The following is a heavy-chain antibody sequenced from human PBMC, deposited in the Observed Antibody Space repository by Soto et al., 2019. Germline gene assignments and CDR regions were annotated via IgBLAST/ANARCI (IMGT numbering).Heavy chain of an antibody. CDR1: GYTFTSYY. CDR2: INPSGGST. V-gene: IGHV1-46*03. Sequence: GASVKVSCKASGYTFTSYYMHWVRQAPGQGLEWMGIINPSGGSTSYAQKFQGRVTMTRDTSTSTVYMELSSLRSEDTAVYYCARDTFITGSKYRLDAFVRWGQRTTGTGSS. CDR3: ARDTFITGSKYRLDAFVR. D-gene: IGHD1-20*01. J-gene: IGHJ6*01.